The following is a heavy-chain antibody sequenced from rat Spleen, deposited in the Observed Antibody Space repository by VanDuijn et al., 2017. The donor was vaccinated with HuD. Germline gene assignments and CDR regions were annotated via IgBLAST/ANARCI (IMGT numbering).Heavy chain of an antibody. Sequence: EVQLVESGGGLVQPGRSLKLSCTASGISFSNYNMSWVRQAPTKGLEWVATITYDGSSTYYRDSVKGRFTISRDNAKSTLYLQMDSLRSEDTATYYCARGDYWGQGVMVTVSS. CDR3: ARGDY. CDR1: GISFSNYN. J-gene: IGHJ2*01. V-gene: IGHV5-29*01. CDR2: ITYDGSST.